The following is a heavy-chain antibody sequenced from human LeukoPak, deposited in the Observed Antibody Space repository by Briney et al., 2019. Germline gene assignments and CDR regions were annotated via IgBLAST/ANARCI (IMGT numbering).Heavy chain of an antibody. CDR3: VKAFRYCSGGSCQDY. CDR2: IGSNGGSI. J-gene: IGHJ4*02. D-gene: IGHD2-15*01. V-gene: IGHV3-64D*06. Sequence: GGSLRLSCSASGFTFSSYAMHWVRQAPGKGLEYVSVIGSNGGSIYYADSVKGRFTISRDNPKNTLYLQMSSLRAEDTAVYYCVKAFRYCSGGSCQDYWGQGTLVTVSS. CDR1: GFTFSSYA.